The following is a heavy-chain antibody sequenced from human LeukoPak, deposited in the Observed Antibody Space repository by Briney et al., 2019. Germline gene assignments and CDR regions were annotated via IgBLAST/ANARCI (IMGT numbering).Heavy chain of an antibody. J-gene: IGHJ4*02. D-gene: IGHD6-19*01. Sequence: SETLSLTCTVSGYSIGSGYYWGWIRQPPGKGLEWIGSIYYSGSTYYNPSLKSRVTISVDTSKNQFSLKLSSVTAADTAVYYCARASGWSYYFDYWGQGTLVTVSS. CDR2: IYYSGST. CDR3: ARASGWSYYFDY. V-gene: IGHV4-38-2*02. CDR1: GYSIGSGYY.